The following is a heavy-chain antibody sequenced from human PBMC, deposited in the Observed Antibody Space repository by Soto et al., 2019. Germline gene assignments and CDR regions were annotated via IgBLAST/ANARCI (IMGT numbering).Heavy chain of an antibody. Sequence: QVQLQQWGAGLLKPSETLSLSCAVYGGSFSGYYWSWIRQPPGKGLEWIGEINHSGSTNYNPSLKSRVTTSVDTSKNQFSLKLSSVTAADTAVYYCARVGAAAGTRYYYYYMDVWGKGTTVTVSS. J-gene: IGHJ6*03. V-gene: IGHV4-34*01. D-gene: IGHD6-13*01. CDR3: ARVGAAAGTRYYYYYMDV. CDR2: INHSGST. CDR1: GGSFSGYY.